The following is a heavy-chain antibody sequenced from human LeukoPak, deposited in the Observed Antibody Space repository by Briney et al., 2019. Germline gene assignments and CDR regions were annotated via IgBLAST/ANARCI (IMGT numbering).Heavy chain of an antibody. V-gene: IGHV3-15*01. CDR1: GFTFSNAW. Sequence: GGSPRLPCAASGFTFSNAWMSWVRQAPGKGLEWVGRIKSKTDGGTTDYAAPVKGRFTISRDDSKNTLYLQMNSLKTEDTAVYYCTTSYYDFWSGYYPLDYWGQGTLVTVSS. CDR2: IKSKTDGGTT. D-gene: IGHD3-3*01. CDR3: TTSYYDFWSGYYPLDY. J-gene: IGHJ4*02.